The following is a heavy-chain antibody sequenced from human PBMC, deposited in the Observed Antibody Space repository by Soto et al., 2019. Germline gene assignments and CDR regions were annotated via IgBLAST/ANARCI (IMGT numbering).Heavy chain of an antibody. J-gene: IGHJ4*02. CDR1: GFTFKHNA. Sequence: QVQLVESGGCVVQPGGSLTIFCTASGFTFKHNAMHWIRQAPAKGLEWVADISFDGSTKNYADSVKGRFTISRDNSKNTISLQMRALKGEDTATYYCAREGIAESGPNFYDFWGQGTLVAVSS. CDR3: AREGIAESGPNFYDF. D-gene: IGHD6-13*01. V-gene: IGHV3-30-3*01. CDR2: ISFDGSTK.